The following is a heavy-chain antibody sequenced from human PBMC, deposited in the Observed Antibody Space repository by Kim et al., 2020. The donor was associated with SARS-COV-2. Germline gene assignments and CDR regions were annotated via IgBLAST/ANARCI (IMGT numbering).Heavy chain of an antibody. V-gene: IGHV1-3*01. Sequence: ASVKVSCKASGYTFTNYAIHWVRQAPGQGLEWMGWIDPGNAYTKYSQKFQGRVTITRDTSARTAYMDLSSLRSEDTAVYYCARVPGSNSPGGGCWGQGTLVTVAS. CDR3: ARVPGSNSPGGGC. D-gene: IGHD3-10*01. J-gene: IGHJ4*02. CDR1: GYTFTNYA. CDR2: IDPGNAYT.